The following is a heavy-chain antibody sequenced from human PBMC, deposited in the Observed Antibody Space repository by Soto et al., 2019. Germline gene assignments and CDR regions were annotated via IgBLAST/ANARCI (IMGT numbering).Heavy chain of an antibody. Sequence: PGGSLRLSCAASGFTFSSYAMSWVRQAPGKGLEWVSAISGSGGSTYYADSVKGRFTISRDNSKNTLYLQMNSLRAEDTAVYYCAKSQGSGYPIAYYYGVDVWGQGTTVTVSS. CDR2: ISGSGGST. V-gene: IGHV3-23*01. CDR1: GFTFSSYA. D-gene: IGHD5-12*01. CDR3: AKSQGSGYPIAYYYGVDV. J-gene: IGHJ6*02.